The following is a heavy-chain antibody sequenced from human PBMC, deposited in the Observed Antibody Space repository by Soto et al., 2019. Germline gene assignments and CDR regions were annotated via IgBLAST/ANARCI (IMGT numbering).Heavy chain of an antibody. Sequence: SQTLSLTCSVSGGFIRTIGSHWARIRQSPGKGLEWIGSIYYDGTTYYNPSLKSRVTLSVDTSKNQFSLNLSFVTAADTAVYYCAGVAKKYSDAVFSHALDSWGQAPLITVS. CDR3: AGVAKKYSDAVFSHALDS. D-gene: IGHD2-15*01. CDR2: IYYDGTT. CDR1: GGFIRTIGSH. J-gene: IGHJ3*01. V-gene: IGHV4-39*01.